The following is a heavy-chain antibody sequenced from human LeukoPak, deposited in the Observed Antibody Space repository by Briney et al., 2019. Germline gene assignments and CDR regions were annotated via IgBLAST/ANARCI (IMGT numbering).Heavy chain of an antibody. Sequence: ASETLSLTCTVSGGSISSYYWSWIRQPPGKGLEWIGYIYYSGSTNYNPSLKGRVTMSLDTSKNQFSLKVRSVTAADTAVYYCARDLGGYSDGSYYYYMDVWGKGATVTVSS. CDR2: IYYSGST. D-gene: IGHD5-18*01. CDR1: GGSISSYY. CDR3: ARDLGGYSDGSYYYYMDV. V-gene: IGHV4-59*12. J-gene: IGHJ6*03.